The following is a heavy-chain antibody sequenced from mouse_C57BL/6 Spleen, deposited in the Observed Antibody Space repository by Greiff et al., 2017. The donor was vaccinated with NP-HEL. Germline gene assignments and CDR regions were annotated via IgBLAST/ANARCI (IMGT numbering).Heavy chain of an antibody. D-gene: IGHD2-4*01. V-gene: IGHV1-19*01. CDR1: GYTFTDYY. CDR3: ERRGDYDEGYYAMDY. Sequence: EVQLQQSGPVLVKPGASVKMSCKASGYTFTDYYMNWVKQSHGKSLEWIGAINPYNGGTSYNQKFKGKATLTVDKSSSTAYMELNSLTSEDSAVDYCERRGDYDEGYYAMDYWGQGTSVTVSS. CDR2: INPYNGGT. J-gene: IGHJ4*01.